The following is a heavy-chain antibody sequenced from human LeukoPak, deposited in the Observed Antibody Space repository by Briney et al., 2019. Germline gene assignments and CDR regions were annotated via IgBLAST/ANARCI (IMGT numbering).Heavy chain of an antibody. J-gene: IGHJ3*02. CDR3: ARDGTGSSDAFDI. CDR2: IIPIFGTA. Sequence: ASVKVSCKASGYTFTSYGISWVRQAPGQGLEWMGGIIPIFGTANYAQKFQGRVTITADESTSTASMELSSLRSEDTAVYYCARDGTGSSDAFDIWGQGTMVTVSS. V-gene: IGHV1-69*13. D-gene: IGHD3/OR15-3a*01. CDR1: GYTFTSYG.